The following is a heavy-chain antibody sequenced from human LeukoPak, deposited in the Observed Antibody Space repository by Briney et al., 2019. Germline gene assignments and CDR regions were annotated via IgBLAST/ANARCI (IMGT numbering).Heavy chain of an antibody. CDR1: GFTFSSYW. D-gene: IGHD5-18*01. V-gene: IGHV3-74*01. CDR2: IKSDGSST. CDR3: ARDRGYGFDY. Sequence: PGGSLRLSCAASGFTFSSYWMHWVRQVPGKGLVWVSHIKSDGSSTSYADSVKGGFTISRDNAKNTLYLQMNSLRAEDTAVYYCARDRGYGFDYWGQGTLVTVSS. J-gene: IGHJ4*02.